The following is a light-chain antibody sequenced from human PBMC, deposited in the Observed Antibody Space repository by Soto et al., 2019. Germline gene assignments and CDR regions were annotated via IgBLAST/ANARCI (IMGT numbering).Light chain of an antibody. CDR3: QQYNNWPSWT. CDR2: GAS. CDR1: QSVSSN. Sequence: EIVMTQSPATLSGSPGERATLSCRASQSVSSNLAWYQQKRGQAPRLLIYGASTRATGIPARFSGSGSGTEFTLTISSLQSEDFAVYYCQQYNNWPSWTFGQGTKVEIK. J-gene: IGKJ1*01. V-gene: IGKV3-15*01.